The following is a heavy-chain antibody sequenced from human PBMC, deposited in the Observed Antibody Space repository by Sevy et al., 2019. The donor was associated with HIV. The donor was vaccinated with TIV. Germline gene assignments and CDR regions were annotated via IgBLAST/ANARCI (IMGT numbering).Heavy chain of an antibody. CDR3: AKHVGNPSGAFEI. CDR1: GFNFNTYA. Sequence: GGSLRLSCAAFGFNFNTYAISWVRQAPGKGLEWVSTISGSGANTFYADSVKGQFTISRDNSQNTMYLQMNSLRADDAAIYYCAKHVGNPSGAFEIWGQGTTVTVSS. CDR2: ISGSGANT. V-gene: IGHV3-23*01. J-gene: IGHJ3*02. D-gene: IGHD3-10*01.